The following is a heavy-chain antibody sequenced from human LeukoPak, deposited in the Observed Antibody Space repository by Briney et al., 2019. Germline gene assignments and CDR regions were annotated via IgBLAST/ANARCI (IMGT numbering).Heavy chain of an antibody. CDR1: VGTFSSYA. CDR3: AREGYYYDSSGYYYLDY. J-gene: IGHJ4*02. V-gene: IGHV1-69*04. D-gene: IGHD3-22*01. Sequence: GASVKVSCKASVGTFSSYAIRWVRQAPGQGLEWMGRIIPILGIANYAQKFQGRVTITADKSTSTAYMELSSLRSEDTAVYYCAREGYYYDSSGYYYLDYWGQGTLVTVSS. CDR2: IIPILGIA.